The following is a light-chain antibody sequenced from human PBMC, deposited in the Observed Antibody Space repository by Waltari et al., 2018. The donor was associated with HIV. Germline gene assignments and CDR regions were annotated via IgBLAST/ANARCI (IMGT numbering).Light chain of an antibody. J-gene: IGKJ1*01. CDR1: KIISNW. CDR3: QQYYLYPWT. V-gene: IGKV1-5*03. Sequence: QMTQSLSTLSASMVASATTTGRASKIISNWLAWYQQKPGKAPKFLIYKASTLEGGVPSRFSGSGSGTEFTLTINSLQPDDFATYFCQQYYLYPWTFGQGAKVEI. CDR2: KAS.